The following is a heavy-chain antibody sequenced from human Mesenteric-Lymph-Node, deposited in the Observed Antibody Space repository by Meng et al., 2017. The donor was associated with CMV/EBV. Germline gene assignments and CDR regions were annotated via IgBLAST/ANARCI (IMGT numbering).Heavy chain of an antibody. D-gene: IGHD2-2*02. V-gene: IGHV1-18*01. CDR1: GYTFTNYG. J-gene: IGHJ6*02. Sequence: GESLKISCKASGYTFTNYGISWVRQAPGQGLEWMGWISAHIGKTKYTQKVQDRVTMTTDISTSTAYMELRSLRSDDTAVYYCARVYRESVGEAAVIPGVYYYGMDVWGQGTTVTVSS. CDR3: ARVYRESVGEAAVIPGVYYYGMDV. CDR2: ISAHIGKT.